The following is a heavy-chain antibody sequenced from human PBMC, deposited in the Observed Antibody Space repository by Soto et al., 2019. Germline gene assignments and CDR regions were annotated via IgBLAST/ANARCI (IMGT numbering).Heavy chain of an antibody. J-gene: IGHJ4*02. Sequence: GGSLRLSCAASGFTFSAFAMHWVRLAPGRGLEYVSAISNNGDGTYYANSVKGRFIISRDNSKNTLFLHMDSLRSDDMAMYFCTRAPSLTLLYDQWGKGTLVTVSS. V-gene: IGHV3-64*01. CDR3: TRAPSLTLLYDQ. CDR2: ISNNGDGT. D-gene: IGHD3-9*01. CDR1: GFTFSAFA.